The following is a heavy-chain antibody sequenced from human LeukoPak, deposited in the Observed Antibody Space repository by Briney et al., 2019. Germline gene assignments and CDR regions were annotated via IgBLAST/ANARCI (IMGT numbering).Heavy chain of an antibody. CDR1: GYIFTSHG. V-gene: IGHV1-18*01. Sequence: GASVKVSCKTSGYIFTSHGINWVRQAPGQGLEWMGWISGHNGKADYGQKLQGRVTITRDTSASTAYMELSSLRSEDTAVYYCAREAYYYDSSGYYYRASENYYYYGMDVWGQGTTVTVSS. CDR3: AREAYYYDSSGYYYRASENYYYYGMDV. J-gene: IGHJ6*02. D-gene: IGHD3-22*01. CDR2: ISGHNGKA.